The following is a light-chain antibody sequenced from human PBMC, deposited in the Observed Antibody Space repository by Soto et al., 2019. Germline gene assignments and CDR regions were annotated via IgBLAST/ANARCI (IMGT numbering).Light chain of an antibody. V-gene: IGKV1-5*03. Sequence: DIHMTQSPSTLSASVGDRVTITCRASQSISIRLAWYQQKPGKAPNLLIYKTSSVETGVPSRFSGSGSGTEFTLTISSLQPDDFATYYCQHWNDYAWTFGQGTKVEVK. CDR2: KTS. CDR3: QHWNDYAWT. J-gene: IGKJ1*01. CDR1: QSISIR.